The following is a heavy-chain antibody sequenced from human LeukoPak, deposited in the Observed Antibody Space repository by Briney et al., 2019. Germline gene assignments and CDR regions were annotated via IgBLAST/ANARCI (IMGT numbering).Heavy chain of an antibody. J-gene: IGHJ5*02. D-gene: IGHD5/OR15-5a*01. V-gene: IGHV3-74*01. CDR1: GFTFSSSW. Sequence: GGSLRLSCAASGFTFSSSWMHWVRQTPGKGLVWVSRIGDDGYHTSYADFVKGRFTISRDNAKSTLYLQMNSLRPEDTAVYYCATEVSTSLDPRGQGTLVTVAS. CDR3: ATEVSTSLDP. CDR2: IGDDGYHT.